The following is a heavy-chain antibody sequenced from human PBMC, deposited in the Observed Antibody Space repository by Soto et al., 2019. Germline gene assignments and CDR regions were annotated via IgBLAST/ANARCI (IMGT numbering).Heavy chain of an antibody. Sequence: QVQLVESGGGVVQPGRSLRLSCAASGFTFSSYAMHWVRQAPGKGLEWVAVISYDGSNKYYADSVKGRFTISRDNSKNTLYLQMNSLRAEDTAVYYCAREGARTIRGRRHGMDVWGQGTTVTVSS. D-gene: IGHD3-10*01. CDR2: ISYDGSNK. CDR1: GFTFSSYA. CDR3: AREGARTIRGRRHGMDV. V-gene: IGHV3-30-3*01. J-gene: IGHJ6*02.